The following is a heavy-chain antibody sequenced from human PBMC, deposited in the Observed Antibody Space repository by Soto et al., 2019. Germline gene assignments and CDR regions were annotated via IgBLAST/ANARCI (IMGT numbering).Heavy chain of an antibody. Sequence: SEPMSLTCTVAGGTISSYYWSWIRKTPGKGLEWIGYIYYSGSTNYNPSLKSRVTISVDTSKNQFSLKLSSVTAADTAVYYCARTTIFGSFKNHYGMDVWGQGTTVTVSS. J-gene: IGHJ6*02. CDR1: GGTISSYY. D-gene: IGHD3-3*01. CDR3: ARTTIFGSFKNHYGMDV. V-gene: IGHV4-59*01. CDR2: IYYSGST.